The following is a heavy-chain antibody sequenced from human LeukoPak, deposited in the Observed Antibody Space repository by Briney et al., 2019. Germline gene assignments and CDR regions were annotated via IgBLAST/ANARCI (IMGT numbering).Heavy chain of an antibody. CDR2: IYTSGST. V-gene: IGHV4-4*07. CDR1: GGSISSYY. Sequence: SSETLSLTCTVSGGSISSYYWSWIRQPTGKGLEWIGRIYTSGSTNYNPSLKSRVTMSVDTSKNQFSLKLSSVTAADTAVYYCARQVDYYGSATNWFDPWGQGTLVTVSS. CDR3: ARQVDYYGSATNWFDP. D-gene: IGHD3-10*01. J-gene: IGHJ5*02.